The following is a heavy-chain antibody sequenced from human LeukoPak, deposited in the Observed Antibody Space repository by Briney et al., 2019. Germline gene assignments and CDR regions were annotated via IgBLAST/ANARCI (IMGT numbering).Heavy chain of an antibody. CDR1: GGSFSGYY. Sequence: AETLSLTCAVYGGSFSGYYWSWIRQPPGKGLEWIGEINHSRSTNYNPSLKSRVTISVDTSKNQFSLKLSSVPAADTAVYYCARSPSYYGSGSYYPQYYYYYGMDVWGQGTTVTVSS. J-gene: IGHJ6*02. V-gene: IGHV4-34*01. CDR3: ARSPSYYGSGSYYPQYYYYYGMDV. D-gene: IGHD3-10*01. CDR2: INHSRST.